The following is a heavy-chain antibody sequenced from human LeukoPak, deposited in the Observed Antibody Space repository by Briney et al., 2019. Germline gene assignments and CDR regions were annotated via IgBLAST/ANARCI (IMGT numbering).Heavy chain of an antibody. Sequence: QPGGSLRLSCAASGFTFSNYAMSWVRQAPGKGLEWVSAISGSGNTYYSDSVKGRFTISRDNSKNTLYLQMNSLRAEDTAVYYCAIKTSEYYYGSGSNFQHWGQGTLVTVSS. CDR2: ISGSGNT. D-gene: IGHD3-10*01. CDR3: AIKTSEYYYGSGSNFQH. V-gene: IGHV3-23*01. J-gene: IGHJ1*01. CDR1: GFTFSNYA.